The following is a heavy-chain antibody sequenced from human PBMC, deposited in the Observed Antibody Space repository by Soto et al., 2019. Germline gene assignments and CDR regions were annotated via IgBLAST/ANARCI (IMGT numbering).Heavy chain of an antibody. CDR2: ISGFNGQT. CDR1: GNTFASHG. V-gene: IGHV1-18*01. J-gene: IGHJ4*02. Sequence: QVQLVQSGPEVKKPGASVKVSCKASGNTFASHGFSWVRQAPGQGLEWMGWISGFNGQTNYALKFQGRVTLTTDTSTGTADMELRSLRSDDTAVYFCARVDPRGVAVVRDYWGQGTLVTVSS. CDR3: ARVDPRGVAVVRDY. D-gene: IGHD3-10*01.